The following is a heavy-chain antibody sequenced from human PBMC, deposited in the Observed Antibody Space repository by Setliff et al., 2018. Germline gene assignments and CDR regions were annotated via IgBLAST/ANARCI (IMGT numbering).Heavy chain of an antibody. D-gene: IGHD2-2*01. Sequence: ASVKVSCKASGYTFTNYGISWVRQAPGQGLEWMGWISASNGNTNSAQKLQGRVTMTTDTSTSTAYMELRSLRSDDTAVYYCAREVLPLVREEAFYIWGQGTMVTVS. CDR1: GYTFTNYG. J-gene: IGHJ3*02. CDR3: AREVLPLVREEAFYI. V-gene: IGHV1-18*01. CDR2: ISASNGNT.